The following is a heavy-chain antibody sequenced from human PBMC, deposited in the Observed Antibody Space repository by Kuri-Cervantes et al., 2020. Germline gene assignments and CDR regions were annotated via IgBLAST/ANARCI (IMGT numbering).Heavy chain of an antibody. D-gene: IGHD3-16*01. CDR3: ARAGGVRSPLFSYYYGLDV. CDR1: GGSSSDYS. CDR2: INHGGGA. J-gene: IGHJ6*02. V-gene: IGHV4-34*01. Sequence: SETLSLTCAVYGGSSSDYSWSWIRQPPGKGLEWIGEINHGGGANYNPSLKSRVTISVDTSKNQFSLRLSSVTAADTAVYYCARAGGVRSPLFSYYYGLDVWGRRTTVTVSS.